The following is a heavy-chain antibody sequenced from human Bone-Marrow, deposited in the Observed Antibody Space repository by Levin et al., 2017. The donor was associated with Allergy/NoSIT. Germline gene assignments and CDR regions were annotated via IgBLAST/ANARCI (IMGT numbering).Heavy chain of an antibody. V-gene: IGHV3-23*01. D-gene: IGHD2-2*01. Sequence: GESLKISCAASGFTFSSYAMSWVRQAPGKGLEWVSAISGSGGSTYYADSVKGRFTISRDNSKNTLYLQMNSLRAEDTAVYYCAKQGHRCSSTSCYALSEYFQHWGQGTLVTVSS. CDR3: AKQGHRCSSTSCYALSEYFQH. CDR2: ISGSGGST. J-gene: IGHJ1*01. CDR1: GFTFSSYA.